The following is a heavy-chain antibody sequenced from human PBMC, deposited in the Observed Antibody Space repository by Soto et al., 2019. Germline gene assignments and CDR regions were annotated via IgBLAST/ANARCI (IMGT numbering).Heavy chain of an antibody. J-gene: IGHJ4*02. V-gene: IGHV3-23*01. CDR2: ISGSGGST. Sequence: PGGSLRLSCAASGFTFSSYAMIWVRQAPGKGLEWVSAISGSGGSTYYADSVKGRFTISRDNSKNTLYLQMNSLRAEDTAVYYCAKVAVAGTFRDYFDYWGQGTLVTVSS. CDR3: AKVAVAGTFRDYFDY. D-gene: IGHD6-19*01. CDR1: GFTFSSYA.